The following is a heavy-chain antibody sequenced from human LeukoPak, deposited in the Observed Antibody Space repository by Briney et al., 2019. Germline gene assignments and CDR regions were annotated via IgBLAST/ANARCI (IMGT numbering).Heavy chain of an antibody. CDR2: IIPMFGTG. Sequence: GASVKVSCKASGGTFSSYAISWVRQAPAQGLEWMGGIIPMFGTGNYSQKFQGRVTITADESTSTAYMELSSLRSDDTAVYYCARVRRSAEPLDWFDPWGQGTLVTVSS. CDR3: ARVRRSAEPLDWFDP. V-gene: IGHV1-69*13. J-gene: IGHJ5*02. D-gene: IGHD1-14*01. CDR1: GGTFSSYA.